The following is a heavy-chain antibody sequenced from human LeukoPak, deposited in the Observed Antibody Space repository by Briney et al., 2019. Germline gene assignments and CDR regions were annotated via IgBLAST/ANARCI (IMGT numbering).Heavy chain of an antibody. D-gene: IGHD1-1*01. Sequence: GGSLRLSCSASGFTVSSYAMHWVRQAPGKGLEYVSAISSNGGSRYYADSVKGRFTISRDNSKNTLYLQMSSLRAEDTAVYYCVVQGWVFRAPTQYYFAYWGQGALVTVSS. CDR3: VVQGWVFRAPTQYYFAY. V-gene: IGHV3-64D*06. CDR1: GFTVSSYA. J-gene: IGHJ4*02. CDR2: ISSNGGSR.